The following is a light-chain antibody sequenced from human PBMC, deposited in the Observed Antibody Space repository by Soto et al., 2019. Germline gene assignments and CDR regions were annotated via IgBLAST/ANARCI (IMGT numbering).Light chain of an antibody. CDR1: QSVSNY. V-gene: IGKV3-11*01. CDR2: DAS. CDR3: QQRSSWYS. J-gene: IGKJ2*01. Sequence: EIVLTQSPATLSLSPGEGATLSCTASQSVSNYIAWYQQKPGQAPRVLIYDASNRAAGVPARFSGSGSGTDFTLTISSLEPEDFAVYYCQQRSSWYSFGQGTKVDIK.